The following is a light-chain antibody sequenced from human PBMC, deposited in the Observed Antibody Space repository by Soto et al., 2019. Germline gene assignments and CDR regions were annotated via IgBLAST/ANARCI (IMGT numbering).Light chain of an antibody. CDR2: EVS. J-gene: IGLJ2*01. V-gene: IGLV2-18*02. Sequence: QSALTQPPSVSGPPGQSVSISCTGTSSDVGSYNRVSWYQQSPGTAPKLMIYEVSNRPSGVPDRFSGSKSGNTASLTISGLQDDDEADYYCSSYASSSTVVFGGGTKVTVL. CDR1: SSDVGSYNR. CDR3: SSYASSSTVV.